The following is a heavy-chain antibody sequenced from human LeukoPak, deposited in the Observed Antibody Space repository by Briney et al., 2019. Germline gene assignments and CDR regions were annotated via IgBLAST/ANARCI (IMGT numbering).Heavy chain of an antibody. D-gene: IGHD2-15*01. CDR2: INPNSGGT. CDR3: ARGLGGSSGGDDY. V-gene: IGHV1-2*02. CDR1: GYTFTGYY. J-gene: IGHJ4*02. Sequence: ASVKVSCKASGYTFTGYYMHWVRQAPGQGLEWMGWINPNSGGTNYAQKFQGRVTMTRDTSISTAYMELSRLRSDDTAVYYCARGLGGSSGGDDYWGQGTLVTVSS.